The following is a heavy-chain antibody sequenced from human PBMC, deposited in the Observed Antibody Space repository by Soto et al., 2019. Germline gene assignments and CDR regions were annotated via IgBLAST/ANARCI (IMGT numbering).Heavy chain of an antibody. D-gene: IGHD6-6*01. V-gene: IGHV3-15*01. CDR1: GITFSNVW. CDR2: IKSKTDGGTT. Sequence: EVQLVESGGGLVKPGGTLRVSCAASGITFSNVWMTWVRQAPGKGLEWVGRIKSKTDGGTTDYGAPVRGRFTMSRDDSKNTLYLQMNSLKTEDTAVYYCTTGRFSSSLYFDSWGQGTLVTVSS. CDR3: TTGRFSSSLYFDS. J-gene: IGHJ4*02.